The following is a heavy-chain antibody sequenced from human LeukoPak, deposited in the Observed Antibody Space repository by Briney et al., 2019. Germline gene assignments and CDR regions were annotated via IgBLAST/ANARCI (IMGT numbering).Heavy chain of an antibody. CDR3: ARVLARVPAAKFAFDI. J-gene: IGHJ3*02. CDR2: ISSSSSYI. CDR1: GFTFSSYS. Sequence: TGGSLRLSCAASGFTFSSYSRNWVRQAPGKGLEWVSSISSSSSYIYYADSVKGRFTISRDNAKNSLYLQMNSLRAEDTAVYYCARVLARVPAAKFAFDIWGQGTMVTVSS. V-gene: IGHV3-21*01. D-gene: IGHD2-2*01.